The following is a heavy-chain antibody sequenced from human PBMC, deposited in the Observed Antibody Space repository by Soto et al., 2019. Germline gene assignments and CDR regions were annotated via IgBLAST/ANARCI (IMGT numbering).Heavy chain of an antibody. D-gene: IGHD3-3*01. CDR2: ILPVSAPP. J-gene: IGHJ4*02. CDR3: ATDSNYDVSNSF. V-gene: IGHV1-69*13. CDR1: GGTLNNYA. Sequence: SVKVSCRASGGTLNNYAINWVRQAPGQGLEWMGGILPVSAPPDYAQKFQGRVSITADHSTSTVYMELSRLKSDDTAVYFCATDSNYDVSNSFWGQGTLVTVSS.